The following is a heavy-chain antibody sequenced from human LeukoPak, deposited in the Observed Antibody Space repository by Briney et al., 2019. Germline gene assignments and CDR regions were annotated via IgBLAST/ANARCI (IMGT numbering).Heavy chain of an antibody. Sequence: SETLSLTCTVSGGSISSGSYYWSWIRQPAGKGLEWIGRIYTSGSTNYNPSLKSRVTISVDTSKNQFSLKLSSVTVADTAVYYCARGSEILDYWGQGTLVTVSS. J-gene: IGHJ4*02. CDR1: GGSISSGSYY. V-gene: IGHV4-61*02. CDR3: ARGSEILDY. CDR2: IYTSGST. D-gene: IGHD2-15*01.